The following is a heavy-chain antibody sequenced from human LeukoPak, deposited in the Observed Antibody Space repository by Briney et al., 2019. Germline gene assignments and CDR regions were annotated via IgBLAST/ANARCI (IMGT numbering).Heavy chain of an antibody. CDR1: GCTCSDCT. J-gene: IGHJ4*02. D-gene: IGHD2-15*01. V-gene: IGHV3-23*01. Sequence: VGSLRHSCAACGCTCSDCTLNGVGPAPGEEVEWVSGINGGGGNTPYAPSVKGRFTISRDKTKNPPYLQMNSLRAEHTAVYYCAKAPYVRGGSCSVPFLDYRGQGALVTVSS. CDR2: INGGGGNT. CDR3: AKAPYVRGGSCSVPFLDY.